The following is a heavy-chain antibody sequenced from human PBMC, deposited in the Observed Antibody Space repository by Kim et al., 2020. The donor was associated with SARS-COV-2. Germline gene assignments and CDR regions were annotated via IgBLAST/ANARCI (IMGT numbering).Heavy chain of an antibody. CDR2: IYYSGSS. CDR3: ARRWNDVHWFDP. CDR1: GGSITSTNYL. D-gene: IGHD1-1*01. J-gene: IGHJ5*02. Sequence: SETLSLTCTVSGGSITSTNYLWGWIRQPPGKGLEWVGSIYYSGSSYYNPSLKSRVTISVDTSKNQFSLKLSSVTAADTAVYYCARRWNDVHWFDPWGQGTLVTVSS. V-gene: IGHV4-39*01.